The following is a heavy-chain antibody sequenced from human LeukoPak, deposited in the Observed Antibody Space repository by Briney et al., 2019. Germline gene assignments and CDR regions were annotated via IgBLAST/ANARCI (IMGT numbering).Heavy chain of an antibody. CDR2: IYYSGST. D-gene: IGHD7-27*01. V-gene: IGHV4-59*01. CDR1: GGSISSYY. J-gene: IGHJ5*02. Sequence: PSETLSLTCTVSGGSISSYYWSWIRQPPGKGLEWIGYIYYSGSTNYNPSLKSRVTISVDTSKNQFSLKLSSVTAADTAVYYCAKAETGDWFDRWGQGTLVTVSS. CDR3: AKAETGDWFDR.